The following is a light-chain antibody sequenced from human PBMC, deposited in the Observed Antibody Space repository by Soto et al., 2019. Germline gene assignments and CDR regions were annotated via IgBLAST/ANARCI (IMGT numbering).Light chain of an antibody. V-gene: IGKV3-20*01. CDR1: QSVSSSY. CDR2: GAS. CDR3: QQYGSSPPT. Sequence: EIVLTQSPGTLSLSPGERATLSCRASQSVSSSYVAWYQLKPGQAPRLFIYGASSRATGIPDRFSGSGSGTDFSLSTSRLAPEDLAVYYCQQYGSSPPTCGGGTKVEIK. J-gene: IGKJ4*01.